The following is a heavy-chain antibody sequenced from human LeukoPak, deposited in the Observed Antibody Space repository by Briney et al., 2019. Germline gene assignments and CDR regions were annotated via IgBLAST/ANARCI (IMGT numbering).Heavy chain of an antibody. CDR1: GGSISSYY. Sequence: SETLSLTCTVSGGSISSYYWSWIRQPPGKGLEWIGYIYYSGSTNYNPSLKSRVTISVDTSKNQFSLKLSSVTAADTAVYYCAMKQQLPGWGAFDIWGQGTMVTVSS. V-gene: IGHV4-59*01. CDR2: IYYSGST. D-gene: IGHD6-13*01. J-gene: IGHJ3*02. CDR3: AMKQQLPGWGAFDI.